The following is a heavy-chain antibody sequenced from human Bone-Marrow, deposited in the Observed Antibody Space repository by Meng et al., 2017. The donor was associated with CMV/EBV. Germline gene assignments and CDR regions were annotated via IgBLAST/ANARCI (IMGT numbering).Heavy chain of an antibody. Sequence: SETLSLTCAVDGGSFSGYYWSWIRQPPGKGLEWIGEINHSGSTNYNPSLKSRVTISVDTSKNQFSLKLSSVTAADTAVYYCARGIVRGYSYGEPADYWGQGTLVTVSS. CDR1: GGSFSGYY. CDR3: ARGIVRGYSYGEPADY. CDR2: INHSGST. J-gene: IGHJ4*02. V-gene: IGHV4-34*01. D-gene: IGHD5-18*01.